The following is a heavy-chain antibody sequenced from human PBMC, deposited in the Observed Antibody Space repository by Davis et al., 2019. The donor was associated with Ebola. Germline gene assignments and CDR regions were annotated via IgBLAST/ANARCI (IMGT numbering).Heavy chain of an antibody. CDR1: GFTFSSYA. CDR3: ARAVAGTGWFDP. D-gene: IGHD6-19*01. J-gene: IGHJ5*02. CDR2: ISSNGGST. V-gene: IGHV3-64*01. Sequence: GGSLRLSCAASGFTFSSYAMHWVRQAPGKGLEYVSAISSNGGSTYYANSVKGRFTISRDNSKNTLYLQMGSLRAEDMAVYYCARAVAGTGWFDPWGQGTLVTVSS.